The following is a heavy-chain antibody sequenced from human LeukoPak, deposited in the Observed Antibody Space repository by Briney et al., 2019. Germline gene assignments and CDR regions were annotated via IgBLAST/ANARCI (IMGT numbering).Heavy chain of an antibody. V-gene: IGHV4-4*07. D-gene: IGHD3-10*01. CDR3: ARWWDYGSGSYYRNWFDP. J-gene: IGHJ5*02. CDR1: GGSISSYF. CDR2: IHSSGST. Sequence: SETLSLTCTVSGGSISSYFWSWIRQPAGKGLEWIGRIHSSGSTNYNPSLKSRVTISVDTSKNQFSLKLSSVTAADTAVYYCARWWDYGSGSYYRNWFDPWGQGTLVTVSS.